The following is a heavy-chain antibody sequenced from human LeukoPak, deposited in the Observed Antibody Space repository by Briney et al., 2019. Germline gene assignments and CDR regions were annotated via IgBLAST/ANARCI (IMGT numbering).Heavy chain of an antibody. V-gene: IGHV4-34*01. CDR3: ARLSCSDAVCPTLPYNHFDP. Sequence: SETLSLTCAVYGGSSRGYYWNWLWIRQSPGKGLEWIGEINDSGSPNYNPSLKSRVTISENKSLNQFSLRLSSVTAADTAVYYCARLSCSDAVCPTLPYNHFDPWGQGTLVIVST. CDR2: INDSGSP. CDR1: GGSSRGYY. D-gene: IGHD2-15*01. J-gene: IGHJ5*02.